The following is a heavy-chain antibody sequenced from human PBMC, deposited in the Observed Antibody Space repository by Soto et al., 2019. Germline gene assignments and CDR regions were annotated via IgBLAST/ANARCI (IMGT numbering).Heavy chain of an antibody. CDR2: ISGYNANT. Sequence: QVQLVQSGGEVRKPGASVKVSCKTSGYTFTNNGINWVRQAPGQGLEWRGWISGYNANTKYAQKFQGRVTLTTDTLTSTAFMELRSLRSDDTAVFYCARGSTHYHMDVWGQGTTVTVSS. J-gene: IGHJ6*02. CDR3: ARGSTHYHMDV. D-gene: IGHD1-1*01. V-gene: IGHV1-18*04. CDR1: GYTFTNNG.